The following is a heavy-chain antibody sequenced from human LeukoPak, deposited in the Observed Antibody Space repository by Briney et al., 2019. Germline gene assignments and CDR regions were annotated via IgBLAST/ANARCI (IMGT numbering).Heavy chain of an antibody. D-gene: IGHD3-9*01. CDR1: GFTFSSYS. J-gene: IGHJ4*02. CDR3: ARDSGPYYDILTGTRGSY. Sequence: GGSLRLSCAASGFTFSSYSMNWVRQAPGKGLEWVSSISSSSSYIYYADSVKGRFTISRDNAKNSLYLQMNSLRAEDTAVYYCARDSGPYYDILTGTRGSYWGQGTLVTVSS. CDR2: ISSSSSYI. V-gene: IGHV3-21*01.